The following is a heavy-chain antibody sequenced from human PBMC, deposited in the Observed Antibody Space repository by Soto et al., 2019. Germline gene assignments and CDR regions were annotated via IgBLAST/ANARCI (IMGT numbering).Heavy chain of an antibody. D-gene: IGHD3-10*01. CDR3: ARDRDRGAHYYGSGSYLRNDWYFDL. CDR2: IYYSGST. V-gene: IGHV4-31*03. CDR1: GGSISSGGYY. Sequence: QVQLQESGPGLVKPSQTLSLTCTVSGGSISSGGYYWSWIRQHPGKGLEWIGYIYYSGSTYYNPSLKSRVTISVDTSKNQFSLKLSSVTAADTAVYYCARDRDRGAHYYGSGSYLRNDWYFDLWGRGTLVTVSS. J-gene: IGHJ2*01.